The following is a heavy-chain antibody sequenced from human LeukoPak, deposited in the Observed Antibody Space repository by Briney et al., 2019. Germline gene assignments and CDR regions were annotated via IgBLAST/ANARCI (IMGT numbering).Heavy chain of an antibody. J-gene: IGHJ5*02. CDR3: ARVRPSYGEDTGVDP. Sequence: SVKVSCKASGGTFSSYAISWVRQAPGQGLEWMGGIIPIFGTANYAQKFQGRVTITADESTSTAYMELSSPRSEDTAVYYCARVRPSYGEDTGVDPWGQGTLVTVSS. CDR2: IIPIFGTA. D-gene: IGHD4-17*01. V-gene: IGHV1-69*13. CDR1: GGTFSSYA.